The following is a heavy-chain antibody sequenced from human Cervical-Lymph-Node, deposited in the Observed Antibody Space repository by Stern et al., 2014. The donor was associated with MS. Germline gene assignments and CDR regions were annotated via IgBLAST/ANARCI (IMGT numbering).Heavy chain of an antibody. CDR3: ARDPHRRDGYNFDY. CDR2: ISSTGTTM. D-gene: IGHD5-24*01. V-gene: IGHV3-11*01. CDR1: GITFSDYY. J-gene: IGHJ4*02. Sequence: VQLVESGGGLVKPGGSLRLSCETSGITFSDYYMNWIRQAQGQGLERVSYISSTGTTMYYAESVKGRFTISRDNAKNSLYLHMNSLRAEDTAVYYCARDPHRRDGYNFDYWGQGALVTVSA.